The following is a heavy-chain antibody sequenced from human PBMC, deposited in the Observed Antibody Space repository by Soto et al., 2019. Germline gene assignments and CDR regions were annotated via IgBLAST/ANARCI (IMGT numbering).Heavy chain of an antibody. CDR3: ARGLAAAGTKVCAFDI. CDR1: GGSFSGYY. J-gene: IGHJ3*02. CDR2: INHSGST. D-gene: IGHD6-13*01. V-gene: IGHV4-34*01. Sequence: SETLSLTCAVYGGSFSGYYWSWIRQPPGKGLEWIGEINHSGSTNYNPSLKSRVTISVDTSKNQFSLKLSSVTAADTAVYYCARGLAAAGTKVCAFDIWGQGTMVTVSS.